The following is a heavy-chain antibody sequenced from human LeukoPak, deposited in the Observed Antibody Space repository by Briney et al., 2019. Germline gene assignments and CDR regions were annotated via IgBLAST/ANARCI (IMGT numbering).Heavy chain of an antibody. D-gene: IGHD2-2*01. V-gene: IGHV3-74*01. CDR2: INTDESST. J-gene: IGHJ4*02. Sequence: GGSLRLSCAVSGFTFSSYWMHWVRQAPGKGLVWVSRINTDESSTTYADSVKGRFTISSDNAKNTLYLQMNSLRVEDTAVYYCARGMQIPSVKGIFDYWGQGTLVTVSS. CDR3: ARGMQIPSVKGIFDY. CDR1: GFTFSSYW.